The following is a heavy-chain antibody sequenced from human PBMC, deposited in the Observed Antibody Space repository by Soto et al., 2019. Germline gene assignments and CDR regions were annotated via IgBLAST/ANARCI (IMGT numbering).Heavy chain of an antibody. CDR1: GGSISSSSYY. CDR2: IYYSGST. Sequence: QLQLQESGPGLVKPSETLSLTCTVSGGSISSSSYYWGWIRQPPGKGLEWIGSIYYSGSTYYNPSLKSRVTISVDTSKNQFSLKLSSVTAADTAVYYCARGSGDYARQLPEVWFDPWGQGTLVTVSS. CDR3: ARGSGDYARQLPEVWFDP. D-gene: IGHD4-17*01. J-gene: IGHJ5*02. V-gene: IGHV4-39*01.